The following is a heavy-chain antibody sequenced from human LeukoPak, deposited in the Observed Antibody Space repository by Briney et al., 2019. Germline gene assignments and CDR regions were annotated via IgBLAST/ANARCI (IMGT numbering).Heavy chain of an antibody. D-gene: IGHD1-1*01. CDR3: ARDFLDWGTRTGAFDI. Sequence: GGSLRLSCAASGFTVSSNYMSWVRQAPGKGLEWVSVIYSDGTTYYAASVKGRFTIPRDISKNTLYLQMNSLRVEDTAMYYCARDFLDWGTRTGAFDIWGQGTMVTVSS. V-gene: IGHV3-66*01. CDR1: GFTVSSNY. CDR2: IYSDGTT. J-gene: IGHJ3*02.